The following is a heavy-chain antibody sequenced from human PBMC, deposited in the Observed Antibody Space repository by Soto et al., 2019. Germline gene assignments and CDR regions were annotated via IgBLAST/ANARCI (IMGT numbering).Heavy chain of an antibody. V-gene: IGHV4-59*01. CDR2: VYYSGST. Sequence: QVQLQESGPGLVKPSETLSLTCTVSGGSISSYYWSWIRQPPGKGLEWIGYVYYSGSTSYNPSLKTRVTISVDTSKNQLSLKLSSVTAADTAVYYCARVPYDSSGYYSDFYYGMDVWGQGTTVTVSS. CDR3: ARVPYDSSGYYSDFYYGMDV. J-gene: IGHJ6*02. D-gene: IGHD3-22*01. CDR1: GGSISSYY.